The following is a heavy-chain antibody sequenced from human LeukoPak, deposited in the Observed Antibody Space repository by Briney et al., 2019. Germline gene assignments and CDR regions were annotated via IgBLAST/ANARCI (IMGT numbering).Heavy chain of an antibody. CDR3: ARDPAGAGIYYNY. J-gene: IGHJ4*02. V-gene: IGHV3-48*01. CDR2: ISSGGSTI. D-gene: IGHD3-10*01. Sequence: GGSLRLSCAASGFTFSSYSMNWVRQAPGKGLEWVSYISSGGSTINYADSVKGRFTISRDNAKNSLYLQMNSLRAEDTAVYYCARDPAGAGIYYNYWGQGALVTVSS. CDR1: GFTFSSYS.